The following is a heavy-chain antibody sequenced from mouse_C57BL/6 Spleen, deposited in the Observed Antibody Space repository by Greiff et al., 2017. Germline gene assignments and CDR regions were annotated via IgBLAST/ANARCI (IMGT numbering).Heavy chain of an antibody. D-gene: IGHD2-2*01. CDR2: ISDGGSYT. V-gene: IGHV5-4*01. CDR1: GFTFSSYA. J-gene: IGHJ1*03. CDR3: ARDERGYDKYFDV. Sequence: VQLKESGGGLVKPGGSLKLSCAASGFTFSSYAMSWVRQTPEKRLEWVATISDGGSYTYYPDNVKGRFTISRDNAKNNLYLQMSHLKSEDTAMYYCARDERGYDKYFDVWGTGTTVTVSS.